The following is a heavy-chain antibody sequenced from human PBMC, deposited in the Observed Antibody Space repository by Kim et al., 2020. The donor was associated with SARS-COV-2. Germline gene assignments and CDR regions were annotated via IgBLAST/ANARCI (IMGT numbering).Heavy chain of an antibody. CDR3: AKGGGWDYYYYGMDV. Sequence: DPGNGRFTISRDNSKNTRFRQMNSLRAEDTAVYYCAKGGGWDYYYYGMDVWGQGTTVTVSS. D-gene: IGHD6-19*01. J-gene: IGHJ6*02. V-gene: IGHV3-23*01.